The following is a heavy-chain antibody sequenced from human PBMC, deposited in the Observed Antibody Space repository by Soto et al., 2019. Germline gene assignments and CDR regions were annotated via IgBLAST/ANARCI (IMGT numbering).Heavy chain of an antibody. CDR2: INPNSGGT. CDR3: ARDNTMVRGVINWFDP. Sequence: ASVKVSCKASGYTFTGYYMHWVRQAPGQGLEWMGWINPNSGGTNYAQKFQGRVTMTRDTSISTAYMELSRLRSDDTAVYYCARDNTMVRGVINWFDPWGQGTLVTVPQ. J-gene: IGHJ5*02. CDR1: GYTFTGYY. D-gene: IGHD3-10*01. V-gene: IGHV1-2*02.